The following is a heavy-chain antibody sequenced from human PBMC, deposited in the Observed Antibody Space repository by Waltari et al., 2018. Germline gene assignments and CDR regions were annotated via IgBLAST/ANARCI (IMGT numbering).Heavy chain of an antibody. CDR2: INTNTGKP. V-gene: IGHV7-4-1*02. Sequence: QVQLVHSGSEFQQPGASVKVSCKASEYTFHDYALNWVRQAPGQGPEWMGWINTNTGKPTYAQGFTGRFVFSLDTSVTTAYLQINTLKAEDTAVYYCARLRASLTGFGPYGMDVWGQGTTVTVSS. CDR3: ARLRASLTGFGPYGMDV. J-gene: IGHJ6*01. D-gene: IGHD3-9*01. CDR1: EYTFHDYA.